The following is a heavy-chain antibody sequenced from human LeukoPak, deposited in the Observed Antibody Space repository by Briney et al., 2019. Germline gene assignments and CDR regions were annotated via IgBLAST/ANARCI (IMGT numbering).Heavy chain of an antibody. V-gene: IGHV3-23*01. Sequence: GGSLRLSCAASGFTFSSYAMSWVRQAPGKGLEWVSAISGSGGSTYYADSVTGRFTISRDNSKNTLYLQMNSLRAEDTAVYYCAKETVIVVVPAAISPDYWGQGTLVTVSS. CDR1: GFTFSSYA. D-gene: IGHD2-2*01. J-gene: IGHJ4*02. CDR3: AKETVIVVVPAAISPDY. CDR2: ISGSGGST.